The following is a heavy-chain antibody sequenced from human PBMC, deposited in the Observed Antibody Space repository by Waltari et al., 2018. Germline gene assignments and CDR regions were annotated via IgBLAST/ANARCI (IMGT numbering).Heavy chain of an antibody. CDR1: GFTFSSYW. V-gene: IGHV3-74*01. CDR2: INTDGSSA. CDR3: ARDGGGNGYIHY. J-gene: IGHJ4*02. Sequence: EVQLVESGGGLVQPGGSLRLSCAASGFTFSSYWMSWVRQVPGKGRVWVSGINTDGSSANYADSVKGRFTISRDNGKNTLYLQRNSLRAEDTAVYYCARDGGGNGYIHYWGQGTLVTVSS. D-gene: IGHD3-16*01.